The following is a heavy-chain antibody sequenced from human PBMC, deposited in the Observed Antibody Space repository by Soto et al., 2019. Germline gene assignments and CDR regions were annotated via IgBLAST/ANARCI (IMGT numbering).Heavy chain of an antibody. CDR2: ISSSSSTI. J-gene: IGHJ3*02. V-gene: IGHV3-48*02. CDR1: GFTFSISS. D-gene: IGHD3-22*01. CDR3: ARVGWYYYDSSGYPGGAFDI. Sequence: PGGSLRLSCAASGFTFSISSMNWVRQAPGKGLEWVSYISSSSSTIYYADSVKGRFTISRDNAKNSLYLQMNSLRDEDTAVYYCARVGWYYYDSSGYPGGAFDIWGQGTMVTVSS.